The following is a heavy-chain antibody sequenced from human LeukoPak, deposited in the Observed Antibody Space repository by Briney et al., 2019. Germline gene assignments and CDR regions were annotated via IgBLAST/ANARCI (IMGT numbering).Heavy chain of an antibody. D-gene: IGHD7-27*01. CDR2: INPSGGST. CDR3: ARAATNRGAPFDY. CDR1: GYTFTSYG. V-gene: IGHV1-46*01. Sequence: ASVKVSCKASGYTFTSYGISWVRQAPGQGLEWMGIINPSGGSTSYAQKFQGRVTMTRDMSTSTVYMELSSLRSEDTAVYYCARAATNRGAPFDYWGQGTLVTVSS. J-gene: IGHJ4*02.